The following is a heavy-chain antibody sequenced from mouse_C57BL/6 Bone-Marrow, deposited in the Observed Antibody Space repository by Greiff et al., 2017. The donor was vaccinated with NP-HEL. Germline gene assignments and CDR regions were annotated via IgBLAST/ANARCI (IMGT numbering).Heavy chain of an antibody. CDR3: ARVGLPY. CDR2: IDPSDSYT. Sequence: VKLQQPGAELVRPGTSVKLSCKASGYTFTSYWMHWVKQRPGQGLEWIGVIDPSDSYTNYNQKFKGKATLTVDTSSSTAYMQLSSLTSEDSAVYYCARVGLPYWGQGTTLTVSS. CDR1: GYTFTSYW. D-gene: IGHD2-2*01. V-gene: IGHV1-59*01. J-gene: IGHJ2*01.